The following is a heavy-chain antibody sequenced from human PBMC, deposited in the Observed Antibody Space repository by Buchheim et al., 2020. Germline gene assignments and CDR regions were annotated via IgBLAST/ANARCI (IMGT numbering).Heavy chain of an antibody. J-gene: IGHJ4*02. Sequence: EVQLLESEGGLVQPGGSLRLSCAASGFTFSNYAMRWVRQAPGKGLEWVSEISGSGGSTYYADSVKGRFTISRDNSKNTLHLQMSSLRAEDTAIYYCAARSDYWGQGTL. CDR1: GFTFSNYA. CDR3: AARSDY. V-gene: IGHV3-23*01. CDR2: ISGSGGST.